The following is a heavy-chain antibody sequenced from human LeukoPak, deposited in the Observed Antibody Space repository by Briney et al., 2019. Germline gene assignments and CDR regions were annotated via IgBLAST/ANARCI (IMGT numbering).Heavy chain of an antibody. V-gene: IGHV3-15*01. CDR1: GFTFNNAW. D-gene: IGHD3-10*01. CDR3: TTVSSASGSYFFRYFDY. CDR2: IKSITHGGTA. J-gene: IGHJ4*02. Sequence: GGSLRLSCAASGFTFNNAWMSWVRQAPGKGLEWVGRIKSITHGGTADYAAPMKRRFTISRDDSKNTMYLQVNSLKTEDTGVYFCTTVSSASGSYFFRYFDYWGQGILVTVSS.